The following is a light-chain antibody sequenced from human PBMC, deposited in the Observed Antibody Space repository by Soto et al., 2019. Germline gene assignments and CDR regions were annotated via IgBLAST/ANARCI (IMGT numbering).Light chain of an antibody. Sequence: DIQMTQSPSTLSASVGDRVTITCRASQSISSWLAWYQQKPGKAPKLLIYKASSSASGIPSRFSGSGSGTEFTLTINSLQSDDFATYYCQEYNSYSRGTFGQGTKVDIK. CDR3: QEYNSYSRGT. V-gene: IGKV1-5*03. J-gene: IGKJ1*01. CDR1: QSISSW. CDR2: KAS.